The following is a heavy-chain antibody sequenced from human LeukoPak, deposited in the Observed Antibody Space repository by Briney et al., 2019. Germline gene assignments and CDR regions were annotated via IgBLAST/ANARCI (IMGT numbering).Heavy chain of an antibody. Sequence: SETLSLTCTVSGGSISGYYWSWIRQPPGRGLEWIGYIYYSGSTNYNPSLKSRVTISVDTSKNQFSLKLSSVTAADTAVYYCARDSGYSYVGYWGQGTLVTVSS. V-gene: IGHV4-59*12. CDR2: IYYSGST. CDR3: ARDSGYSYVGY. D-gene: IGHD5-18*01. J-gene: IGHJ4*02. CDR1: GGSISGYY.